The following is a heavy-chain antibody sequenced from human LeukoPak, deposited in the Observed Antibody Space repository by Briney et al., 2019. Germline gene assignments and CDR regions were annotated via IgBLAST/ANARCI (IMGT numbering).Heavy chain of an antibody. CDR1: GFTFSSYW. Sequence: GGPLGPSCAASGFTFSSYWMSWVRQAPGKGLEWVANIKQDGSEKYYVDSVKGRFTISRDNAKNTLYLQMNSLRAEDTAVYYCASRRASGFDYWGQGTLVTVSS. CDR2: IKQDGSEK. D-gene: IGHD3-10*01. V-gene: IGHV3-7*01. CDR3: ASRRASGFDY. J-gene: IGHJ4*02.